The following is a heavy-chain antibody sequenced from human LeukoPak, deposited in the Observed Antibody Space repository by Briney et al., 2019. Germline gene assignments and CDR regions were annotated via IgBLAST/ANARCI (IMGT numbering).Heavy chain of an antibody. Sequence: GGSLRLSCAASGFTFSSYAMHWVRQAPGKGLEWVAVISYDGNNKYYADSVKGRFTTSRDNSKNTLYLQMNSLRAEDTAVYYCARDSQDSSGYYSYYYYGMDVWGQGTTVTVSS. J-gene: IGHJ6*02. V-gene: IGHV3-30-3*01. CDR3: ARDSQDSSGYYSYYYYGMDV. CDR2: ISYDGNNK. CDR1: GFTFSSYA. D-gene: IGHD3-22*01.